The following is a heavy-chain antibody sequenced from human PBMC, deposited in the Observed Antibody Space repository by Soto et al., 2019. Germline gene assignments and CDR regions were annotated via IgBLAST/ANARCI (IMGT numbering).Heavy chain of an antibody. J-gene: IGHJ4*02. CDR2: ISKSDYT. D-gene: IGHD2-2*01. Sequence: GSLRLSCTVSGFAFNNYGINWVRQAPGKGLEWVSSISKSDYTYYSDSVKGRFTISRDNAKNSVSLQMNTLRVEDTAVYYCAREDSIIIPAVSDFWGQGTLVTVS. CDR3: AREDSIIIPAVSDF. V-gene: IGHV3-21*01. CDR1: GFAFNNYG.